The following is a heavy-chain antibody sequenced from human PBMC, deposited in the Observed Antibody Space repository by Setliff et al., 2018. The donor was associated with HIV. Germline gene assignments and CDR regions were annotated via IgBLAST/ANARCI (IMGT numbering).Heavy chain of an antibody. V-gene: IGHV4-59*11. Sequence: SETLSLTCTVSGGSISSHYWSWIRQPPGKGLEWIGYIYYSGNTNYNPPLKSRVPISVDTSKNQLSLKLSSVTAADTSMYYCVGDPKATTQVAFDFWGQGTMVTVSS. CDR2: IYYSGNT. J-gene: IGHJ3*01. CDR3: VGDPKATTQVAFDF. CDR1: GGSISSHY. D-gene: IGHD4-17*01.